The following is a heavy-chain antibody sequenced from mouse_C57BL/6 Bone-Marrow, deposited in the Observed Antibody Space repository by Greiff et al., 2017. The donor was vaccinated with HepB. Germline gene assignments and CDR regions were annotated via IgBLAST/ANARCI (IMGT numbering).Heavy chain of an antibody. CDR2: IDPSDSYT. J-gene: IGHJ4*01. Sequence: VQLQQPGAELVRPGTSVKLSCKASGYTFTSYWMHWVKQRPGQGLEWIGVIDPSDSYTNYNQKFKGKATLTVDTSSSTAYMQLSSLTSEDSAVYYCAKTGYAMDYWGQGTSVTVSS. D-gene: IGHD4-1*01. CDR3: AKTGYAMDY. CDR1: GYTFTSYW. V-gene: IGHV1-59*01.